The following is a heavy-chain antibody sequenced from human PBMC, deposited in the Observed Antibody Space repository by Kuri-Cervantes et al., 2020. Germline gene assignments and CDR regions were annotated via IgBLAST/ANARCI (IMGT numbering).Heavy chain of an antibody. D-gene: IGHD3-16*01. CDR3: AKEWGRWQVLDN. V-gene: IGHV3-30*18. Sequence: GGSLRLSCAVSEFTFSTYGMHWVRQVPGKGLEWVALISNDGGNKYYADSVKGRFTISRDNSKNTLYLQMNSLRAEDTAVYYCAKEWGRWQVLDNWGQGTLVTVSS. J-gene: IGHJ4*02. CDR1: EFTFSTYG. CDR2: ISNDGGNK.